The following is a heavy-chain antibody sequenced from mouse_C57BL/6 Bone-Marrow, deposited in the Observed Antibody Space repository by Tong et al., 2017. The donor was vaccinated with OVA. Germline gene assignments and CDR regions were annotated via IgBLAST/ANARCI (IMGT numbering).Heavy chain of an antibody. CDR3: GTGLPWYFDV. J-gene: IGHJ1*03. D-gene: IGHD3-2*02. V-gene: IGHV10-1*01. Sequence: EVQLQESGGGLVQPKGSLKLSCAASGFTFNTYAMNWVRQAPGKGLEWVARIRSKSNNYATYYADSVKDRFTISRDDSESMLYLQMNNLKTEDSAMYYRGTGLPWYFDVWGTGTTVTVSS. CDR2: IRSKSNNYAT. CDR1: GFTFNTYA.